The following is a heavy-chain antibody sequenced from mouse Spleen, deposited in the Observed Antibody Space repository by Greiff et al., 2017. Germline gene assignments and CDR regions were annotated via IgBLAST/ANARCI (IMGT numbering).Heavy chain of an antibody. CDR1: GFTFSDYY. J-gene: IGHJ4*01. Sequence: EVMLVESGGGLVQPGGSLKLSCATSGFTFSDYYMYWVRQTPEKRLEWVAYISNGGGSTYYPDTVKGRFTISRDNAKNTLYLQMSRLKSEDTAMYYCARNVDYYAMDYWGQGTSVTVSS. V-gene: IGHV5-12*02. CDR3: ARNVDYYAMDY. CDR2: ISNGGGST.